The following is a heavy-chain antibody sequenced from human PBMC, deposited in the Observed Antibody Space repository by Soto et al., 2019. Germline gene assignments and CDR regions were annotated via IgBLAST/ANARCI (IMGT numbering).Heavy chain of an antibody. V-gene: IGHV4-31*03. CDR3: ARDRDYGLDY. CDR1: GGSIRTGGYY. J-gene: IGHJ4*02. D-gene: IGHD4-17*01. CDR2: IYYSGRT. Sequence: QVLLQESGPGLVTPSQTLSLTCTVSGGSIRTGGYYWTWIRQHPGKGLEWIGHIYYSGRTNYNPSRKSRLTISVDTSKNQFSLRLSSVTAADTAVYYCARDRDYGLDYWGQGTQVTVSS.